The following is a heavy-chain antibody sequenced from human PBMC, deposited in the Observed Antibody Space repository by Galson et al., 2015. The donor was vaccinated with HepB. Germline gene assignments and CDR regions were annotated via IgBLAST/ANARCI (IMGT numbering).Heavy chain of an antibody. V-gene: IGHV3-7*01. CDR1: GFTFSSYW. D-gene: IGHD1-1*01. Sequence: SLRLSCAASGFTFSSYWMSWVRQAPGKGLEWVANTNQGGGEKNYVDSVRGRFTIPRDNARNSLYLQMNSLRAEDTAVYYCAADPELGNATSHICGQGTVVTVSS. J-gene: IGHJ3*02. CDR3: AADPELGNATSHI. CDR2: TNQGGGEK.